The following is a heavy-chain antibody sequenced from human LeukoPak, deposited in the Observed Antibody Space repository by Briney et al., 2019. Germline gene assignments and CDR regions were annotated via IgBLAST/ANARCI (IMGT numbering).Heavy chain of an antibody. V-gene: IGHV4-38-2*02. CDR2: IYHSGST. J-gene: IGHJ4*02. CDR3: ARGVVLRYFSYFDY. Sequence: SETLSLTCTVSGYSISSGYYWGWIRQPPGKGLEWIGSIYHSGSTYYNPSLKSRVTMSVDTSKNQFSLKLSSVTAADTAVYYCARGVVLRYFSYFDYWGQGTLVTVSS. CDR1: GYSISSGYY. D-gene: IGHD3-9*01.